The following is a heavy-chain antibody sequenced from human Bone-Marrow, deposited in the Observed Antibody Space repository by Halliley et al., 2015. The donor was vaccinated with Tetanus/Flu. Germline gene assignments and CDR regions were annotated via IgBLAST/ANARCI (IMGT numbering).Heavy chain of an antibody. V-gene: IGHV3-21*01. CDR3: ASEAVADTPWFDP. D-gene: IGHD6-19*01. CDR2: ISRSSSYI. Sequence: VSSISRSSSYIHYADSVKGRFTISRDNARNSPFLQMNSLRAEDTAVYYCASEAVADTPWFDPWGQGTLVTVSS. J-gene: IGHJ5*02.